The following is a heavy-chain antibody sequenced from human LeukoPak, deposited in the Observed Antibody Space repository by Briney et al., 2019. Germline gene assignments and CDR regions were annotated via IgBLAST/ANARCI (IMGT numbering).Heavy chain of an antibody. Sequence: PGGSLRLSCAASGFTFSSYEMNWVRQAPGKGLEWVSYISSSGSTIYYADSVKGRFTISRDNAKNSLYLQMNSLRAEDTAVYYCAREIPEGYWSGYIDSWGQGTLVTVSS. V-gene: IGHV3-48*03. D-gene: IGHD3-3*01. CDR2: ISSSGSTI. CDR1: GFTFSSYE. J-gene: IGHJ4*02. CDR3: AREIPEGYWSGYIDS.